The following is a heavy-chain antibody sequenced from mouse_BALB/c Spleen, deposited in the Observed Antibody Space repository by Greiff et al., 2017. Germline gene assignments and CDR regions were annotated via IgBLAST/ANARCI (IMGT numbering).Heavy chain of an antibody. CDR3: ARGIYDGYYWFAY. CDR2: ISSGGST. V-gene: IGHV5-6-5*01. D-gene: IGHD2-3*01. Sequence: DVMLVESGGGLVKPGGSLKLSCAASGFTFSSYAMSWVRQTPEKRLEWVASISSGGSTYYPDSVKGRFTISRDNARNILYLQMSSLRSEDTAMYYCARGIYDGYYWFAYWGQGTLVTVSA. J-gene: IGHJ3*01. CDR1: GFTFSSYA.